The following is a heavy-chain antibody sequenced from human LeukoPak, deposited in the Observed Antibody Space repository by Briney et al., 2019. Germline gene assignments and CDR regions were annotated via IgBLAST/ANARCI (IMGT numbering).Heavy chain of an antibody. CDR2: IIPIFGTA. Sequence: SVKVSCKASGGTFSSYAISWVRQAPGQGLEWMGGIIPIFGTANYAQKFQGRVAITADESTSTAYMELSSLRSEETAVYYCARDVQGVADVWGQGTTVTVSS. CDR3: ARDVQGVADV. V-gene: IGHV1-69*13. D-gene: IGHD3-10*01. CDR1: GGTFSSYA. J-gene: IGHJ6*02.